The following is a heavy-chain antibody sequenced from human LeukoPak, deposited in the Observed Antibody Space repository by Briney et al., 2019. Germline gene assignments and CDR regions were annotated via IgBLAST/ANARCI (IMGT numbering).Heavy chain of an antibody. V-gene: IGHV4-59*01. CDR3: AGSSILNYYFDF. CDR1: GGSITTYY. Sequence: SETLSLTCIVSGGSITTYYWSWIRQPPGKGLEWVGYIYHSGSTNYNPSLKSRVTISVDTSKNQFSLKLRSVTAADTAVYYCAGSSILNYYFDFWGRGTLLTVSS. CDR2: IYHSGST. D-gene: IGHD5-24*01. J-gene: IGHJ2*01.